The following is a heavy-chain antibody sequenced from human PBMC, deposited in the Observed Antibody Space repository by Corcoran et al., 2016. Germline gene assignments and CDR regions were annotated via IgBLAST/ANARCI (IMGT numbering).Heavy chain of an antibody. Sequence: QVQLVESGGGVVQPGRSLRLSCAASGFTFSSYGMHWVRQAPGKGLEWVAVIWYDGSNKYYADSVKGRFTISRDNSKNTLYLQMNSLRAEDTAVYYCARGDVVVVPAAIYYWGQGTLVTVSS. CDR2: IWYDGSNK. J-gene: IGHJ4*02. CDR1: GFTFSSYG. V-gene: IGHV3-33*01. D-gene: IGHD2-2*01. CDR3: ARGDVVVVPAAIYY.